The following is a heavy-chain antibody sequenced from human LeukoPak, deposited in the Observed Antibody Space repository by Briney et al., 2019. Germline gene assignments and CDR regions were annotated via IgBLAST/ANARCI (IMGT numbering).Heavy chain of an antibody. CDR1: GYTFTSYY. D-gene: IGHD3-10*01. CDR3: VVGFGELLPYFDY. V-gene: IGHV1-46*01. CDR2: INPSGGST. J-gene: IGHJ4*02. Sequence: GASVKVSCKASGYTFTSYYMHWVGQAPGQGLEWMGIINPSGGSTSYAQRFQGRVTMTRDTSTSTVYMELSSLRSEDTAVYYCVVGFGELLPYFDYWGQGTLVTVSS.